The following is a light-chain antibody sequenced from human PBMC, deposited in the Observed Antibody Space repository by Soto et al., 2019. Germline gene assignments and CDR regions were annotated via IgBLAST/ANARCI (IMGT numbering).Light chain of an antibody. Sequence: DVQMNPSPSSLSASVGDRVTITCRASQSISSYLNWYQQKPGKAPKLLIYAASSLQSGVPSRFSGGGSGTDFTLTISSLQPEDFATYYCQQSYSTPFAFGQGTRLEIK. CDR1: QSISSY. CDR3: QQSYSTPFA. CDR2: AAS. J-gene: IGKJ5*01. V-gene: IGKV1-39*01.